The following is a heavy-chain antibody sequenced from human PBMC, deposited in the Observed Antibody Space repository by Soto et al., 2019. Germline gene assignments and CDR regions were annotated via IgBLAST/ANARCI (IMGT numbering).Heavy chain of an antibody. CDR3: ARDYDFWSGYSRRGMDV. Sequence: GSLRLSCAASGFTFSSYAMSWVRQAPGKGLEWVSAISGSGVSTYYADSVKGRFTISRDNSKNTLYLQMNSLRAEDTAVYYCARDYDFWSGYSRRGMDVWGQGTTVTVSS. CDR1: GFTFSSYA. D-gene: IGHD3-3*01. J-gene: IGHJ6*02. CDR2: ISGSGVST. V-gene: IGHV3-23*01.